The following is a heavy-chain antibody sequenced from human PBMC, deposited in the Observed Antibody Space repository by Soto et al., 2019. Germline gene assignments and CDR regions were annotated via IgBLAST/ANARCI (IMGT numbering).Heavy chain of an antibody. V-gene: IGHV5-10-1*01. J-gene: IGHJ4*02. CDR2: IDPSDSYT. CDR3: ARFFYDSSGYYPSYFDY. D-gene: IGHD3-22*01. Sequence: PGESLNISCKGSGYSFTSYWISWVRQMPGKGLEWMGRIDPSDSYTNYSPSFQGHVTFSADKSISTAYLQWSSLKASDTAMYYCARFFYDSSGYYPSYFDYWGQGTLVTVSS. CDR1: GYSFTSYW.